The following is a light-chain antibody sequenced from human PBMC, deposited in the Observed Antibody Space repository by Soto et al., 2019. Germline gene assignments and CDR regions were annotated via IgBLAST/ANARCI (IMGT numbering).Light chain of an antibody. Sequence: EIVMTQSPATLSVSPGERATLSCRASQSVAPDLAWYQQIPGQAPRLLICSASTRVTGVPARFSASKSGTEFTLTISSLQSEDFAVYYCQQYNSWPLTFGGGTKVEIK. CDR3: QQYNSWPLT. V-gene: IGKV3-15*01. CDR2: SAS. CDR1: QSVAPD. J-gene: IGKJ4*01.